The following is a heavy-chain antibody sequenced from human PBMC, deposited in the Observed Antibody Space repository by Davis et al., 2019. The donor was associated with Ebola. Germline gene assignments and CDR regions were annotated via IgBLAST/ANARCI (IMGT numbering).Heavy chain of an antibody. CDR3: ARGVHQRLSGSLSFYYALDV. D-gene: IGHD2/OR15-2a*01. J-gene: IGHJ6*02. CDR2: INHSGST. CDR1: GGSFSGYY. Sequence: GSLRLSCAVYGGSFSGYYWSWIRQPPGKGLEWIGEINHSGSTNYNPSLKSRVTISVDTSKNQFSLKLSSVTAADTAVYYCARGVHQRLSGSLSFYYALDVWGQGTTVTVSS. V-gene: IGHV4-34*01.